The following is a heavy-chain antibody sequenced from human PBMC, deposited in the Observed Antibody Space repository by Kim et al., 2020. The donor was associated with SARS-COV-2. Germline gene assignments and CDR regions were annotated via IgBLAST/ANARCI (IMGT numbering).Heavy chain of an antibody. CDR2: IYSGGST. Sequence: GGSLRLSCAASGFTVSSNYMSWVRQAPGKGLEWVSVIYSGGSTYYADSVKGRFTISRDNSKNTLYLQMNSLRAEDTAVYYCARGGVRLPGLALYWGQGTLVTVSS. CDR3: ARGGVRLPGLALY. V-gene: IGHV3-53*01. D-gene: IGHD6-6*01. J-gene: IGHJ4*02. CDR1: GFTVSSNY.